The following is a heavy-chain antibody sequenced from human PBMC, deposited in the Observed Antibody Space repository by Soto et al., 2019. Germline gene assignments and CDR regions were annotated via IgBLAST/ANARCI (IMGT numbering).Heavy chain of an antibody. Sequence: PSETLSLTCTLSGGSVRAPDWWNWVRQYPDKGLEWIAEVHISGHSNYNPSLRSRVSVSIDSSKNQFYLNLNSVTAADTAIYYCARGRQGCSANNCYFEPWGQGTQATVSS. D-gene: IGHD1-1*01. CDR3: ARGRQGCSANNCYFEP. V-gene: IGHV4-4*02. CDR2: VHISGHS. J-gene: IGHJ1*01. CDR1: GGSVRAPDW.